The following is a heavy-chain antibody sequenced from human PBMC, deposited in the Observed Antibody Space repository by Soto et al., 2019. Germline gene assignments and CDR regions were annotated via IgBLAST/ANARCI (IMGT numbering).Heavy chain of an antibody. D-gene: IGHD2-15*01. CDR2: VIPIFGTA. CDR1: GGTFSSYA. J-gene: IGHJ4*02. CDR3: ARAILGYCSGGSCYGGGFDY. V-gene: IGHV1-69*01. Sequence: QVQLVQSGAEVKKPGSSVKVSCKASGGTFSSYAISWVRQAPGQGLEWMGGVIPIFGTANYARKFQGRVTITADESTSTAYMELSSLRSEDTAVYDCARAILGYCSGGSCYGGGFDYWGQGTLVTVSS.